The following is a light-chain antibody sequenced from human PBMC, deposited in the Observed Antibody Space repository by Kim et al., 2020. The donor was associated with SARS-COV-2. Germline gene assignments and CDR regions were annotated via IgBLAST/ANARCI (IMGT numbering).Light chain of an antibody. CDR3: QVWDSSSDHPV. V-gene: IGLV3-21*04. J-gene: IGLJ3*02. CDR1: NIGSKS. CDR2: YDS. Sequence: APGKTARITWGGNNIGSKSVPWYQQMPGQAPVLVIYYDSDRPSGIPERFSGSNSGNTANLTISRVEAGDEADYYCQVWDSSSDHPVFGGGTQLTVL.